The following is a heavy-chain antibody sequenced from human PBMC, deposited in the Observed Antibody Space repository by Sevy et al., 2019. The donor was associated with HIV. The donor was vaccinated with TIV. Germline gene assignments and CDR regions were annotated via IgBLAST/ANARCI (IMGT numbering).Heavy chain of an antibody. V-gene: IGHV3-33*01. Sequence: GGSPRLSCAASGFTFSSYGMHWVRQAPGKGLEWVAVIWNDGSNQYYADSVEGRFTVSRDNSTNTLYLQMNSLRAEDTAVYYCARAPGYCTSTNCYEWFDPWGHGTLVTVSS. D-gene: IGHD2-2*01. J-gene: IGHJ5*02. CDR3: ARAPGYCTSTNCYEWFDP. CDR2: IWNDGSNQ. CDR1: GFTFSSYG.